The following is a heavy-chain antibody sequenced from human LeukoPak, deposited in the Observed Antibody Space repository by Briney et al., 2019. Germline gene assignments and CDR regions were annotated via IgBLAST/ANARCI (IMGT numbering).Heavy chain of an antibody. D-gene: IGHD3-22*01. CDR1: GGTFSSYA. Sequence: ASVKVSCKASGGTFSSYAISWVRQAPGQGLEWMGRIIPIFGTANYAQKFQGRVTITTDESTSTAYMELSSLRSEGTAVYYCASQPLRRNSSGPPQEFDYWGQGTLVTVSS. CDR2: IIPIFGTA. CDR3: ASQPLRRNSSGPPQEFDY. V-gene: IGHV1-69*05. J-gene: IGHJ4*02.